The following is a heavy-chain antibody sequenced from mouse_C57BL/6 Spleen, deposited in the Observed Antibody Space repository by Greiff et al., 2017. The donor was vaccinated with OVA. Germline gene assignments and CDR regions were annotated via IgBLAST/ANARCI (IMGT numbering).Heavy chain of an antibody. D-gene: IGHD1-1*01. J-gene: IGHJ1*03. CDR3: ARHYYGSSDWYFDV. CDR1: GFSLTSYG. Sequence: VQRVESGPGLVAPSQSLSITCTVSGFSLTSYGVHWVRQPPGKGLEWLVVIWSDGSTTYNSALKSRLSISKDNSKSQVFLKMNSLQTDDTAMYYCARHYYGSSDWYFDVWGTGTTVTVSS. CDR2: IWSDGST. V-gene: IGHV2-6-1*01.